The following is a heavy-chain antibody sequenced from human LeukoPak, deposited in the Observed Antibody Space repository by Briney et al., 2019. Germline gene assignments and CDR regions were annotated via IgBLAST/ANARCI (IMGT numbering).Heavy chain of an antibody. J-gene: IGHJ3*02. D-gene: IGHD3-22*01. V-gene: IGHV4-39*01. CDR2: IYYSGST. CDR3: ARLHSSGPDAFDI. CDR1: GGSISSSSYY. Sequence: SETLSLTCTVSGGSISSSSYYWGWIRQPPGKGLEWIGSIYYSGSTYYNPSLKSRVTISVDTSKNQFSLKLSSVTAAATAVYYCARLHSSGPDAFDIWGQGTMVTVSS.